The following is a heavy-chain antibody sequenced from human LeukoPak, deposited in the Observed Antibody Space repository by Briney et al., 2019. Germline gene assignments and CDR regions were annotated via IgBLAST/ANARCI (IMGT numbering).Heavy chain of an antibody. CDR3: ARINGWYSGSAFDI. CDR1: GFTFSNYG. CDR2: IRYDGRNK. D-gene: IGHD6-19*01. J-gene: IGHJ3*02. V-gene: IGHV3-30*02. Sequence: PGGSLRLSCAASGFTFSNYGMHWVRQAPGKGLEWVTFIRYDGRNKYYADSVKGRFTISRDNAKNSLYLQMNSLRAEDTAVYYCARINGWYSGSAFDIWGQGTMVTVSS.